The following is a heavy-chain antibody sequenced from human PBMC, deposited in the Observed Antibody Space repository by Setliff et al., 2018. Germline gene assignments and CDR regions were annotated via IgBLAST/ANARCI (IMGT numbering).Heavy chain of an antibody. D-gene: IGHD5-18*01. V-gene: IGHV1-69*05. Sequence: SVKVSCKASGDTFSSYGISWVRQAPGQGLEWMGGTIPMFGSTSYAQKFQGRVTIITDGSTTTAYMELSSLGSEDTAVYYCVREGVDTRSSTDYRYYMDVWGKGTTVTVSS. CDR1: GDTFSSYG. CDR2: TIPMFGST. CDR3: VREGVDTRSSTDYRYYMDV. J-gene: IGHJ6*03.